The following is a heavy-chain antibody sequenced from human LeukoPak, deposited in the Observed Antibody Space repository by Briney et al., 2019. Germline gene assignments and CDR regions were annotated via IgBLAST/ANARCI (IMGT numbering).Heavy chain of an antibody. CDR2: IYYSGST. CDR1: GGSISSYY. Sequence: SETLSLTCTVSGGSISSYYWSWIRQPPGKGLEWIGYIYYSGSTNYNPSLKSRVTISVDTSKNQFSLKLSSVTAADTAVYYCARDGAYYDSSGYRLYYFDYWGQGTLVTVPS. CDR3: ARDGAYYDSSGYRLYYFDY. D-gene: IGHD3-22*01. V-gene: IGHV4-59*01. J-gene: IGHJ4*02.